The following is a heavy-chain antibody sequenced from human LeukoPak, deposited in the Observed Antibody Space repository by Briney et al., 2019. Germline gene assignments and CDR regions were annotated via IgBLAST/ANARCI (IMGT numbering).Heavy chain of an antibody. CDR2: ISTDGSSR. D-gene: IGHD2-21*02. Sequence: PGGSLRLSCAGSDFTFSTYWMHWVRQAPGKGLVWVSRISTDGSSRTYADSVKGRFTISRDNARNTLFLQMDSLRVEDTAAYYCLRATSREYGYGGDDPYWGQGTLVIVSS. J-gene: IGHJ4*02. CDR3: LRATSREYGYGGDDPY. V-gene: IGHV3-74*01. CDR1: DFTFSTYW.